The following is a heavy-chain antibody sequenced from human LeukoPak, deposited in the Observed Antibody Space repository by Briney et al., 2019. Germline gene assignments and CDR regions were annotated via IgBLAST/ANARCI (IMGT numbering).Heavy chain of an antibody. CDR2: IYTSGST. CDR1: GGSISSYY. V-gene: IGHV4-4*07. Sequence: SETLSLTCTVSGGSISSYYWSWIRQPAGKGLEWIGRIYTSGSTNYNPSLKSRVTMSVDTSNNQFSLKLSSVTAADTAVNYCAREVRSAWASFDPWGQGTLVTVSS. CDR3: AREVRSAWASFDP. J-gene: IGHJ5*02. D-gene: IGHD1-26*01.